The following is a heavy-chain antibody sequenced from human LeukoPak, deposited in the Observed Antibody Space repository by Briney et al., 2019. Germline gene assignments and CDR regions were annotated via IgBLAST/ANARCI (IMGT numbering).Heavy chain of an antibody. CDR2: FDPEAGEA. Sequence: ASVKVSCKTSGYTFTGYYMHWVRQAPGKGLEWMGGFDPEAGEAIYAQKFQGRVTMTEAISTHTAYMELSSLRSEDTALYYCATDISHDDGEYARGWFDSWGQGALVTVSS. CDR1: GYTFTGYY. V-gene: IGHV1-24*01. D-gene: IGHD4-17*01. J-gene: IGHJ5*01. CDR3: ATDISHDDGEYARGWFDS.